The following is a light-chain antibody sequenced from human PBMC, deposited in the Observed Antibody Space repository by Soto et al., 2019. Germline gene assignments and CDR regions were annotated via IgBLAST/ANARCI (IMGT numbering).Light chain of an antibody. CDR3: QQSTRWPMT. Sequence: EIVLTQSPVTVSLYPGKRVTLACRARQNLHSILNWYQRRPGHAPRPFTYDGSKRAAGVPDRISGDGSGTDYTLTFSSLGPEDFAVYYGQQSTRWPMTFGQGTGWRL. J-gene: IGKJ5*01. V-gene: IGKV3-11*01. CDR1: QNLHSI. CDR2: DGS.